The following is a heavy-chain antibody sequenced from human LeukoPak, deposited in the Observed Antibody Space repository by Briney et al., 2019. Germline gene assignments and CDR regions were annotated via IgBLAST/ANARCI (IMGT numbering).Heavy chain of an antibody. J-gene: IGHJ5*02. Sequence: GGSLRLSCAASGFTFSSFSMNWVRQAPGNGLEWVSAISGSAGTTYYADSVKGRFTISRDNSKNTLYLQMNSLRAEDTAVYYCAKGSGRPNWFDPWGQGTLVTVSS. D-gene: IGHD3-10*01. V-gene: IGHV3-23*01. CDR3: AKGSGRPNWFDP. CDR2: ISGSAGTT. CDR1: GFTFSSFS.